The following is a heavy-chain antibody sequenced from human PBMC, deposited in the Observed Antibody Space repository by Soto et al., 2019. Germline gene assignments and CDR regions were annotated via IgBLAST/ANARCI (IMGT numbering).Heavy chain of an antibody. CDR3: AKDGLGGSGWYYFDS. Sequence: QVQLVESGGGVVQPGRSLRLSCAASGYTFSSYGMHWVRQAPGKGLEWVAVIAYDGTNGYYADSVNGRFTISRDNSXXMLYLQMNGLSAEDTAVYYCAKDGLGGSGWYYFDSWGQGTLVTVSS. J-gene: IGHJ4*02. CDR1: GYTFSSYG. D-gene: IGHD6-19*01. CDR2: IAYDGTNG. V-gene: IGHV3-30*18.